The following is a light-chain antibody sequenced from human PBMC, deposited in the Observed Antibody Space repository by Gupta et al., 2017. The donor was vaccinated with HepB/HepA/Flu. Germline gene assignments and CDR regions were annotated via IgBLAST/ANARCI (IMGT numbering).Light chain of an antibody. CDR2: GAS. Sequence: EIVLRQSPGTLSLSPGESATLSCRASQSVSSSYLAWYQQKPGQAPRLLIYGASSRATGIPDRFSGSGSGTDFTLTISRLEPEDFAVYYCQQYGSSPWTFGQGTKVEIK. CDR1: QSVSSSY. J-gene: IGKJ1*01. V-gene: IGKV3-20*01. CDR3: QQYGSSPWT.